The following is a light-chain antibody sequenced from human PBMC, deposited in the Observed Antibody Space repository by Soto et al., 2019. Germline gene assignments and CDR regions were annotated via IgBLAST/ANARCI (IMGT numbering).Light chain of an antibody. CDR3: QQYGSSLFT. J-gene: IGKJ3*01. CDR2: GTS. V-gene: IGKV3-20*01. Sequence: EIVLTQSPATLSLSPGERATLSCGASQSVSSKYLAWYQQKPGQAPRVLIYGTSIRASGVPERFSGGGSGTDFTLTITRLEPEDFAVYYCQQYGSSLFTFGPGT. CDR1: QSVSSKY.